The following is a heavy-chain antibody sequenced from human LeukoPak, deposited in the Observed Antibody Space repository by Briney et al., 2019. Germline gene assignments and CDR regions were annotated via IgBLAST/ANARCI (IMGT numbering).Heavy chain of an antibody. D-gene: IGHD4-17*01. V-gene: IGHV4-59*01. CDR1: GDSISSYY. Sequence: PSKTLSLTCTVSGDSISSYYWSWIQQPPGKGLEWIGYIYYSGSTNYNPSLKSRVTISVDTSKNQFSLKLSSVTAADTAVYYCARGLTTVTTWGAFDIWGQGTMVTVSS. CDR3: ARGLTTVTTWGAFDI. J-gene: IGHJ3*02. CDR2: IYYSGST.